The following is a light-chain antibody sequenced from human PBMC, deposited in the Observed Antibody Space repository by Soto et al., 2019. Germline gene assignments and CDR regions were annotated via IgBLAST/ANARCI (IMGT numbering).Light chain of an antibody. CDR2: AAS. V-gene: IGKV1-39*01. Sequence: DIQMTQSPSSLSASVGGRVTITCRASQSISSYLNWYQQKPGKAPKLLIYAASSLQSGVPSRFSGSGSGTDFTLTISSLQPEDFATYYCQQSYSTPITFGQGTRLRL. J-gene: IGKJ5*01. CDR3: QQSYSTPIT. CDR1: QSISSY.